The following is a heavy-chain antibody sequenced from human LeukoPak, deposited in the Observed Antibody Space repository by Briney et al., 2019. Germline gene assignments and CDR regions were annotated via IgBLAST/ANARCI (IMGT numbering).Heavy chain of an antibody. CDR2: IFNGGST. J-gene: IGHJ5*02. V-gene: IGHV4-39*07. CDR3: ARSRGVPRWFGP. Sequence: SETLSLTCTVSGDSISSGSYYWGWIRQPRGKGLEWIGNIFNGGSTYYNPSLKSRVTISLDTSKNQFSLRLTSVTAADTAVYFCARSRGVPRWFGPWGQGTLVTVSS. CDR1: GDSISSGSYY. D-gene: IGHD5-24*01.